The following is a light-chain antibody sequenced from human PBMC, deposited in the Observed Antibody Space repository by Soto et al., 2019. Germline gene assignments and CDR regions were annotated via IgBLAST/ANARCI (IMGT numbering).Light chain of an antibody. V-gene: IGLV2-8*01. J-gene: IGLJ3*02. Sequence: QSALTQPPSASESPGQSVTISCSGTIGDVGGYYYVSWYQHHPGRAPKLLIYDVDKRPPGVPSRFSGSKSGNTASLTVSGLQAEDEADYYCSSYTSSSTLWVFGGGTKVTVL. CDR2: DVD. CDR3: SSYTSSSTLWV. CDR1: IGDVGGYYY.